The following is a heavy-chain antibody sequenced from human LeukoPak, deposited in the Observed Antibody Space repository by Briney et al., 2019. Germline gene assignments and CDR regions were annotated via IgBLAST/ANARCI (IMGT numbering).Heavy chain of an antibody. CDR3: TRGFSGSSWVY. J-gene: IGHJ4*02. V-gene: IGHV1-3*01. D-gene: IGHD6-13*01. CDR1: GYTFTSYA. Sequence: SVELSCKAAGYTFTSYAMYWVRQAPGQRLEWMGWINAGNGNTKYSQKFQGRVTITRDTSASTAYMELSSLRSEDTAVYYCTRGFSGSSWVYWGQGTLVTVSS. CDR2: INAGNGNT.